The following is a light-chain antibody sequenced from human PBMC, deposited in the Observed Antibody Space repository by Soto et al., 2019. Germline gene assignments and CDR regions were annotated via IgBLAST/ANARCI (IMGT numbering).Light chain of an antibody. J-gene: IGLJ1*01. CDR1: STDIGRYDY. V-gene: IGLV2-14*01. Sequence: HSALTQPASVSGSPGQSITISCTGTSTDIGRYDYVSWYQLHPGKAPKLMVFEVNYRPSGVSYRFSGSKSGNTASLTISGLQAEDEADYFCSSYSISTAYLFGTGTKVTVL. CDR2: EVN. CDR3: SSYSISTAYL.